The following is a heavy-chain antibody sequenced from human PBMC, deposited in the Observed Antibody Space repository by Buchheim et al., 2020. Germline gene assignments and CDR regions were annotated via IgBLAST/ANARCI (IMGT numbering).Heavy chain of an antibody. CDR1: GGSISSYY. CDR2: IYYSGST. CDR3: ARDSSGYDLSPDYGMDV. J-gene: IGHJ6*02. D-gene: IGHD5-12*01. V-gene: IGHV4-59*01. Sequence: QVQLQESGPGLVKPSETLSLTCTVSGGSISSYYWSWIRQPPGKGLEWIGYIYYSGSTNYNPSLKSRVTISVDTSKNQFSLKLSSVTAADTAVYYCARDSSGYDLSPDYGMDVWGQGTT.